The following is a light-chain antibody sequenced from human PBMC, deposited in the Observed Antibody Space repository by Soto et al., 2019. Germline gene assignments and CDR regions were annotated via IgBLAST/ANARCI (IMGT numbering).Light chain of an antibody. J-gene: IGLJ2*01. Sequence: QSALTQPPSASGSPGQSVTISCTGTSSDVGGYNYVSWYQQHPGKAPKLMISEVSKRPSGVTDRFSGSKSGNTASLTVSGLQAEAEADYYCSSFAGNNNLVFGGGTKLTVL. CDR1: SSDVGGYNY. CDR3: SSFAGNNNLV. CDR2: EVS. V-gene: IGLV2-8*01.